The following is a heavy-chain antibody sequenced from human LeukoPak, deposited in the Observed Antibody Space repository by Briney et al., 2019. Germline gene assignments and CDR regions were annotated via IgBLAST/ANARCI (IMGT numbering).Heavy chain of an antibody. V-gene: IGHV3-23*01. CDR3: AKDLGIVGANDAFDI. J-gene: IGHJ3*02. D-gene: IGHD1-26*01. CDR1: GFTFDIYS. Sequence: GGSLRLSCVASGFTFDIYSMNWVRQAPGKGLEWVPAISGSGGSTYYADSVKGRFTIPRDNSKNTLYLQMNCLRAEDTAVYYCAKDLGIVGANDAFDIWGQGTMVTVSS. CDR2: ISGSGGST.